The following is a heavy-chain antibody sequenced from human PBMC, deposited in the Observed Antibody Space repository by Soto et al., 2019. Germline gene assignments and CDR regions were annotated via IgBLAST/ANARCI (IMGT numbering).Heavy chain of an antibody. J-gene: IGHJ4*02. V-gene: IGHV3-33*01. CDR2: IWYDGSNK. D-gene: IGHD3-3*01. CDR1: GFTFSSYG. Sequence: GGSLRLSCAASGFTFSSYGMHWVRQAPGKGLEWVAVIWYDGSNKYYADSVKGRFTISRDNSKNTLYLQMNSLRAEDTAVYYCARGWGITIFGVVFDYWGQGTLVTVSS. CDR3: ARGWGITIFGVVFDY.